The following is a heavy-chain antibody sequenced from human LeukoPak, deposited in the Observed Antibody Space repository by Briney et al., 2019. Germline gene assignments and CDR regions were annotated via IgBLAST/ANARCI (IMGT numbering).Heavy chain of an antibody. Sequence: ASVKVSCKASGYTFASYGTSWVRQAPGQGLEWMGWISVYNGNTNYAQKLQDRVTMTTDTSTSTAYMELRSLRSDDTAVYYCARSAYYDFWSGYFDYYYMDVWGKGTTVTVSS. V-gene: IGHV1-18*01. CDR2: ISVYNGNT. J-gene: IGHJ6*03. D-gene: IGHD3-3*01. CDR1: GYTFASYG. CDR3: ARSAYYDFWSGYFDYYYMDV.